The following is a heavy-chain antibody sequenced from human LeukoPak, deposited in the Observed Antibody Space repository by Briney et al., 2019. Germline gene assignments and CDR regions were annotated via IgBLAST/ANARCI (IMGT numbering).Heavy chain of an antibody. D-gene: IGHD2-2*01. V-gene: IGHV1-3*01. Sequence: GASVMVSCKASGYTFTSYAMHWVRQAPGQRLEWMGWINAGNGNTKYSQKFQGRVTITRDTSASTAYMELSSLRSEDTAVYYCARDRIVVVPAARERGWFDPWGQGTLVTVSS. CDR2: INAGNGNT. CDR3: ARDRIVVVPAARERGWFDP. CDR1: GYTFTSYA. J-gene: IGHJ5*02.